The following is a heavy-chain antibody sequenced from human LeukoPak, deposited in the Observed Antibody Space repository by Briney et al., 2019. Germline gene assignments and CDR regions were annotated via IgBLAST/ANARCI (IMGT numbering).Heavy chain of an antibody. D-gene: IGHD3-22*01. CDR2: IYYSGST. CDR3: ARETYYYDSSGFSRGHAFDI. V-gene: IGHV4-59*01. CDR1: GGSISSYY. Sequence: SETLSLTCTVSGGSISSYYWSWIRQPPGKGLEWIGYIYYSGSTNHNPSLKSRVTISVDTSMNQFSLKLSSVTAADTAVYYCARETYYYDSSGFSRGHAFDIWGQGTMVTVSS. J-gene: IGHJ3*02.